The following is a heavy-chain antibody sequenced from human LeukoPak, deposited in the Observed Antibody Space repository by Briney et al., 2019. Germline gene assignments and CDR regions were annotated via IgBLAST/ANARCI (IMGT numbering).Heavy chain of an antibody. D-gene: IGHD5-18*01. V-gene: IGHV3-23*01. J-gene: IGHJ3*01. CDR1: GFIFSSYA. CDR3: AKDPGYSYGYSDVFDV. Sequence: PGGSLRLSCAASGFIFSSYAMSWVRPAPGKGLEWVSTISISGGSTYYAESVKGRFTISRDNSKNTLYLQMNSLRAEDTAVYFCAKDPGYSYGYSDVFDVWGQGTMVTVSS. CDR2: ISISGGST.